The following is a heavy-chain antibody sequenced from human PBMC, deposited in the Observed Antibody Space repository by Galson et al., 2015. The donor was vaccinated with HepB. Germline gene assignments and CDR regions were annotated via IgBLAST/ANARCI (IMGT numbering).Heavy chain of an antibody. CDR1: GFTFSSYG. J-gene: IGHJ4*02. V-gene: IGHV3-30*18. CDR3: AKKGGIVGASYYFHY. Sequence: SLRLSCAASGFTFSSYGMHWVRQAPGKGLEWVAIISYDGSNKNYADSVKGRFTISRDNSKNTLYLQMNSLRAEDTAVYYCAKKGGIVGASYYFHYWGQGTLVTVSS. D-gene: IGHD1-26*01. CDR2: ISYDGSNK.